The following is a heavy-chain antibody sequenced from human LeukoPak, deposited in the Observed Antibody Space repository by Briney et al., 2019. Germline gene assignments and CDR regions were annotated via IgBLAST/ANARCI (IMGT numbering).Heavy chain of an antibody. CDR1: ACTFSSYA. J-gene: IGHJ4*02. V-gene: IGHV3-30-3*01. Sequence: GGSLRLSCAASACTFSSYAMHWVRQAPGKGLEWVAVISYDGSNKYYADSVKGRFTISRDNSKNTLYLQMNSLRAEDTAVYYCARWTGKFDYWGQGTLVTVSS. CDR2: ISYDGSNK. CDR3: ARWTGKFDY. D-gene: IGHD1-14*01.